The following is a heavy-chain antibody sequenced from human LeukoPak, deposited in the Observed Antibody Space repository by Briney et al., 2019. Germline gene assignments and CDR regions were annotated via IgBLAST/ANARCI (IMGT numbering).Heavy chain of an antibody. CDR1: GVSISSYY. Sequence: SETLSLTCTVSGVSISSYYWTWIRQPPGKGLEWNGYISYSGNTKYNPSLKSRVTISVDTSKNQFSLKLSSVTAADTAVYYCARGLCYDSSTPSGYWGQGTLVTVSS. J-gene: IGHJ4*02. CDR3: ARGLCYDSSTPSGY. V-gene: IGHV4-59*01. CDR2: ISYSGNT. D-gene: IGHD3-22*01.